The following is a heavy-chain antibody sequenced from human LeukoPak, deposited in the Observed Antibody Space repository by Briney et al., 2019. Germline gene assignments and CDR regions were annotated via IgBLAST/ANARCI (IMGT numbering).Heavy chain of an antibody. D-gene: IGHD3-10*01. CDR2: IYYSGSP. J-gene: IGHJ4*02. CDR1: GGSISSSSYY. CDR3: ARLNWFGDRYFDY. Sequence: SETLSLTCTVSGGSISSSSYYWGWIRQPPGKGLEWIGSIYYSGSPYYNPSLKSRVTISVDTSKKQFSLKLSSVTAADTAVYYCARLNWFGDRYFDYWGQGTLATVSS. V-gene: IGHV4-39*01.